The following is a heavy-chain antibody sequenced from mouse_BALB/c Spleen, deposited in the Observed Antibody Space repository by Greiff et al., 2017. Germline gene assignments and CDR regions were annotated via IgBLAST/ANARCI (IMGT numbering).Heavy chain of an antibody. J-gene: IGHJ2*01. CDR1: GFNIKDTY. CDR3: PSYYRYALDY. CDR2: IDPANGNT. V-gene: IGHV14-3*02. Sequence: EVQLQQSGAELVKPGASVKLSCTASGFNIKDTYMHWVKQRPEQGLEWIGRIDPANGNTKYDPKFQGKATITADTSSNTAYLQLSSLTSEDTAVYYCPSYYRYALDYWGQGTTLTVSS. D-gene: IGHD2-14*01.